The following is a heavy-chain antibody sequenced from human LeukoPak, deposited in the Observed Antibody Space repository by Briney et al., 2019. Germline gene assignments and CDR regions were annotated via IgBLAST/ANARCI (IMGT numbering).Heavy chain of an antibody. CDR2: MNPNSGNT. CDR3: ARDFNRLLWFGEFYSGIDY. Sequence: ASVKVSCKASGYTFTSYDINWVRQATGQGLEWMGWMNPNSGNTGYAQKFQGRVTMTRNTSISTAYMELSSLRSEDTAVYYCARDFNRLLWFGEFYSGIDYWGQGTLVNVSS. D-gene: IGHD3-10*01. CDR1: GYTFTSYD. J-gene: IGHJ4*02. V-gene: IGHV1-8*01.